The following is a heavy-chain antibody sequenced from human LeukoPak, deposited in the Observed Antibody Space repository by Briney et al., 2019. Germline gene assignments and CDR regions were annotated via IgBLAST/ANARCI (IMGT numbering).Heavy chain of an antibody. CDR3: YAGIGPDY. CDR1: GFTVSSNH. V-gene: IGHV3-53*01. D-gene: IGHD2-2*01. Sequence: TGGSLRLSCAASGFTVSSNHMSWVRQAPGKGLDWVSVIYSGGRTYYADSVKGRFTISRDNSKNTLCLQMNSLRAEDTAVYYCYAGIGPDYWGQGTLVTVSS. CDR2: IYSGGRT. J-gene: IGHJ4*02.